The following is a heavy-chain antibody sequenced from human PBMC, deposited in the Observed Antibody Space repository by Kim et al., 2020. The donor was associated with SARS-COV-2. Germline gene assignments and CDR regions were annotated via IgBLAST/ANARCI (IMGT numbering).Heavy chain of an antibody. CDR1: GFTFSSYG. CDR2: ISYDGSNK. V-gene: IGHV3-30*18. J-gene: IGHJ6*02. CDR3: AKDDSRGPSVGGASSMDV. Sequence: GGSLRLSCAASGFTFSSYGMHWVRQAPGKGLEWVAVISYDGSNKYYADSVKGRFTISRDNSKNTLYLQMNSLRAEDTAVYYCAKDDSRGPSVGGASSMDVWGQGTTVTVSS. D-gene: IGHD3-16*01.